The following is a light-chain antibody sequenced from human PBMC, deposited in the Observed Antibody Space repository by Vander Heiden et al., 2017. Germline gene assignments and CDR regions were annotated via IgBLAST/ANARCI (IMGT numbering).Light chain of an antibody. Sequence: DIQMSKSRSSVSASLGDRVTITCRASQGISNSLAWYQQKPGKAPKLLISAASSLQSGVPSRFSGSVSGTDFTLSISSLQPENFATYFCQQANSFPITFGQGTRLEIK. J-gene: IGKJ5*01. CDR1: QGISNS. CDR3: QQANSFPIT. V-gene: IGKV1-12*01. CDR2: AAS.